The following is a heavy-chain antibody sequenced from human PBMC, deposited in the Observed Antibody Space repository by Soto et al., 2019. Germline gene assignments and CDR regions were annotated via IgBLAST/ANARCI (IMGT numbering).Heavy chain of an antibody. CDR3: AKADIVVVVAARDWYFDL. Sequence: EVQLVESGGGLVQPGRSLRLSCAASGFTFDDYAMHWVRQAPGKGLEWVSGISWNSGSIGYADSVKGRFTISRDNAKNSLYLQMNSLRAEDTALYYCAKADIVVVVAARDWYFDLWGRGTLVTVSS. CDR2: ISWNSGSI. D-gene: IGHD2-15*01. J-gene: IGHJ2*01. CDR1: GFTFDDYA. V-gene: IGHV3-9*01.